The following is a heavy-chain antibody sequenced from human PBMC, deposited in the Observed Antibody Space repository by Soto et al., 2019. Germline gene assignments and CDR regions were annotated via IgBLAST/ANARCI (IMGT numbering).Heavy chain of an antibody. V-gene: IGHV1-18*04. D-gene: IGHD1-26*01. CDR2: ISAHTGDT. CDR3: AGGGGVYSGIYLSAFDL. CDR1: GYTFTNYG. J-gene: IGHJ3*01. Sequence: ASVKVSCKASGYTFTNYGLTWVRQAPGQGLEWMGWISAHTGDTKYAQKFQGRVTMTTDTSTSTAYMDLRSLTSDDTAVYYCAGGGGVYSGIYLSAFDLWGQGTMVTVSS.